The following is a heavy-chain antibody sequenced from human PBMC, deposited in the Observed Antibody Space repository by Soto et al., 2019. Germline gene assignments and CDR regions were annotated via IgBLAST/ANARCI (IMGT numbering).Heavy chain of an antibody. D-gene: IGHD4-17*01. Sequence: GGSLRLSCAASGFIFTNAWMSWVRQAPGKGLEWVGRIRGNIDGGTTDYAAPVKGRFTISRDDSTKTLYLQMSSLETEDTAVYYCTTDPSYMTTYTGGMDVWGPGTTVTVSS. J-gene: IGHJ6*02. CDR3: TTDPSYMTTYTGGMDV. V-gene: IGHV3-15*01. CDR2: IRGNIDGGTT. CDR1: GFIFTNAW.